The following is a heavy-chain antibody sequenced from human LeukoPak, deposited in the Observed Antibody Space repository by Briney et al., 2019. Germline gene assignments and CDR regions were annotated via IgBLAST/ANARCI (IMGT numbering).Heavy chain of an antibody. Sequence: GGSLRLSYAASGFTFSSYDMHWVRQATGKGLEWVSAISGGGGSTYYADSVKGGFTISRDNSKNTLYLQMNSLRAEDTAVNYCAKDPDLTMRVNYYYYLDVWGKGTTVTISS. CDR1: GFTFSSYD. V-gene: IGHV3-23*01. J-gene: IGHJ6*03. D-gene: IGHD3-22*01. CDR2: ISGGGGST. CDR3: AKDPDLTMRVNYYYYLDV.